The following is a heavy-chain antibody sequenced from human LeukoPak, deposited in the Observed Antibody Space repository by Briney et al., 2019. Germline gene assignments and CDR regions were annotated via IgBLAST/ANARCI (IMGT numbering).Heavy chain of an antibody. J-gene: IGHJ3*02. D-gene: IGHD3-9*01. CDR1: GFTFSSYA. CDR3: ARERLGRAFDI. CDR2: ISYDGSNK. V-gene: IGHV3-30-3*01. Sequence: GGSLRLSCAASGFTFSSYAMHWVRQAPGKGLEWVAVISYDGSNKYYADSVKGRFTISRDNSKNTLYLQMNSLRAEDTAVYYCARERLGRAFDIWGQGTMVTVSS.